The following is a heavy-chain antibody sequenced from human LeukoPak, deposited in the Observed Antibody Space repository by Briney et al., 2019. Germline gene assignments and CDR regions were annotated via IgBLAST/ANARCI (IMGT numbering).Heavy chain of an antibody. CDR2: IFFGGST. V-gene: IGHV4-39*01. CDR3: ARHKNYGGRDSFDI. J-gene: IGHJ3*02. D-gene: IGHD4-23*01. Sequence: SETLSLTCTVPGGSIRSNSDYWGWIRQPPGKGLEWIGSIFFGGSTSYNPSLRSRVTISVDTSKNQFSLEVRSVTATDTAVFFCARHKNYGGRDSFDIWGRGTMITVSS. CDR1: GGSIRSNSDY.